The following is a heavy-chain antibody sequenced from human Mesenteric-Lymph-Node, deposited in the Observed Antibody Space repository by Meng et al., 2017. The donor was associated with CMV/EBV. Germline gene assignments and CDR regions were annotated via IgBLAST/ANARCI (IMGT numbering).Heavy chain of an antibody. D-gene: IGHD3-22*01. Sequence: GGSLRLSCAASGFTFSSYSMNWVRQAPGKGLEWVSSISSSSSYIYYADSVKGRFTISRDNAKNSLYLQMNSLRAEDTAVYYCARDIKTREGASVDYYDSSGLFDYWGQGTLVTVSS. J-gene: IGHJ4*02. CDR3: ARDIKTREGASVDYYDSSGLFDY. CDR2: ISSSSSYI. CDR1: GFTFSSYS. V-gene: IGHV3-21*01.